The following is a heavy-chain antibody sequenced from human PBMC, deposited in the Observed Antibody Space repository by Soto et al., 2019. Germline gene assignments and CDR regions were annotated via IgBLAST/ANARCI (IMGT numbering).Heavy chain of an antibody. Sequence: QVQLVQSGAAVKKPGASVRLSCQASGYNFTTYFLHWLRQAPGQGLEWMGIINTRDGGTSNTQNFQGRIFMTSDTSTRTIYMELSSLRSEDTAVYYCATAGLNMIPVTNMYYFDSWGQGNLVTVSS. CDR1: GYNFTTYF. D-gene: IGHD4-17*01. J-gene: IGHJ4*02. V-gene: IGHV1-46*01. CDR3: ATAGLNMIPVTNMYYFDS. CDR2: INTRDGGT.